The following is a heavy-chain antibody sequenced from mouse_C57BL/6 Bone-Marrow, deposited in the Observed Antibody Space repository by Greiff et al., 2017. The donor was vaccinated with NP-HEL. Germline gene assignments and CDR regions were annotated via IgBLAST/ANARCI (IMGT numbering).Heavy chain of an antibody. J-gene: IGHJ3*01. V-gene: IGHV3-6*01. CDR3: AHYDYDAGFAY. Sequence: EVQLVESGPGLVKPSQSLSLTCSVTGYSITSGYYWNWIRQFPGNKLEWMGYISYDGSNNYNPSLQNRISLTRDTSKNQFFLKLNSVTTEDTATYYCAHYDYDAGFAYWGQGTLVTVSA. D-gene: IGHD2-4*01. CDR1: GYSITSGYY. CDR2: ISYDGSN.